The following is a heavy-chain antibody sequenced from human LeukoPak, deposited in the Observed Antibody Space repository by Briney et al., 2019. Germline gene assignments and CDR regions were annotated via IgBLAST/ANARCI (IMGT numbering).Heavy chain of an antibody. J-gene: IGHJ4*02. Sequence: GGSLRLSCAASGFTFSSYSMNWVRQAPGKGLEWVSSISSSSYIYYADSVKGRFTISRDNAKNSLYLQMNSLRAEDTAVYYCARDGEDGYNYGGYFDYWGQGTLVTVSS. V-gene: IGHV3-21*01. CDR2: ISSSSYI. D-gene: IGHD5-24*01. CDR1: GFTFSSYS. CDR3: ARDGEDGYNYGGYFDY.